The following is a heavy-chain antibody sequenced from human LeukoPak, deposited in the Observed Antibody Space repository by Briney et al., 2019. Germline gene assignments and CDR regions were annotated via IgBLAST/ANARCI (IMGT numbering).Heavy chain of an antibody. CDR1: GFTFSSYG. V-gene: IGHV3-30*18. CDR2: ISYDGSNK. Sequence: GGSLRLSCAASGFTFSSYGMHWVRQAPGKGLEWVAVISYDGSNKYYADSVKGRFTISRDNSKNTLYLQMNSLRAEDTAVYYCAKDTWDGSGTLDYWGQGTLVTVSS. CDR3: AKDTWDGSGTLDY. J-gene: IGHJ4*02. D-gene: IGHD3-10*01.